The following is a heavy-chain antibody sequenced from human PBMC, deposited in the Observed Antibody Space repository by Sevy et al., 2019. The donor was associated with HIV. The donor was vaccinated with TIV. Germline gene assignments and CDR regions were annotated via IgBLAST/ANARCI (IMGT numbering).Heavy chain of an antibody. Sequence: ASVKVSCKASGYTFTSYDINWVRQATGQGLEWMGWMNPNSGNTGYAQKFQGRVTITRNTSISTAYMELSSLRSEDTAVYYCARDLVYSSSWFAYYYYGMDVWGQGTTVTVSS. J-gene: IGHJ6*02. D-gene: IGHD6-13*01. CDR1: GYTFTSYD. CDR3: ARDLVYSSSWFAYYYYGMDV. CDR2: MNPNSGNT. V-gene: IGHV1-8*03.